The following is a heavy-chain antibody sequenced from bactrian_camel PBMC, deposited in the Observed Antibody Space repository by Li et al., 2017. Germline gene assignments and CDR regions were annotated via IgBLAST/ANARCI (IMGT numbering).Heavy chain of an antibody. V-gene: IGHV3S25*01. CDR3: AALTRRWVSCSAGEYNY. D-gene: IGHD3*01. CDR1: GDILGRNC. Sequence: QLVESGGGLVQPGGSLRLSCAAEGDILGRNCMAWFRQAPGMEREGVAAIASFGSSTDYANSVKGRFTITQDNAKNTVYLQMNSLKPEDTAMYYCAALTRRWVSCSAGEYNYWGQGTQVTVS. J-gene: IGHJ4*01. CDR2: IASFGSST.